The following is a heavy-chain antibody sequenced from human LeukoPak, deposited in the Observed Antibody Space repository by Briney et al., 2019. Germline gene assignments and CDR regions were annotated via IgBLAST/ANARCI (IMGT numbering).Heavy chain of an antibody. D-gene: IGHD3-10*01. J-gene: IGHJ6*02. CDR3: ARDRGVAAETGYYYYYGMDV. CDR2: IWYDGSNK. Sequence: GRSLRLSCAASGFTFSSYGMHWVRQAPGKGLEWVAVIWYDGSNKYYADSVKGRFTISRDNSKNTLYLQMNSLRAEDTAVYYCARDRGVAAETGYYYYYGMDVWGQGTTVTVSS. CDR1: GFTFSSYG. V-gene: IGHV3-33*08.